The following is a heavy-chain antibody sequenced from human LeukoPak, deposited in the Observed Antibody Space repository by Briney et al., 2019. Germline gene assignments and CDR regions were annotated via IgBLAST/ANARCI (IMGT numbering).Heavy chain of an antibody. CDR3: ARLYCSSTSCYMDGNGLYYYYGMDV. D-gene: IGHD2-2*02. CDR2: ISSSSSYI. V-gene: IGHV3-21*01. Sequence: PGGSLRLSCAASGFTFSSYAMSWVRQAPGKGLEWVSSISSSSSYIYYADSVKGRFTISRDNAKNSLYLQMNSLRAEDTAVYYCARLYCSSTSCYMDGNGLYYYYGMDVWGQGTTVTVSS. CDR1: GFTFSSYA. J-gene: IGHJ6*02.